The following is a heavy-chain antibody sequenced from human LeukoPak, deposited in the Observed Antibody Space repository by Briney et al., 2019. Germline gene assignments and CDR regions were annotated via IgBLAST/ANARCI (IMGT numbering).Heavy chain of an antibody. J-gene: IGHJ4*02. D-gene: IGHD1-26*01. Sequence: ASVKVSCKASGYTLSNFGISWVRQAPAQGLEWMGWISAYNGNTRSAQKFQGRVTMTADTSTNTAYMELTSLRSDDTAVFFCARGSGSSFDYWGQGTLVTVSS. CDR1: GYTLSNFG. CDR2: ISAYNGNT. V-gene: IGHV1-18*01. CDR3: ARGSGSSFDY.